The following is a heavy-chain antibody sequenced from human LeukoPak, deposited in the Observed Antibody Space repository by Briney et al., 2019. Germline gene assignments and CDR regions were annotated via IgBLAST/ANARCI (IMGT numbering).Heavy chain of an antibody. CDR2: IQNSGST. CDR3: ARGYGYNSEY. V-gene: IGHV4-59*13. D-gene: IGHD5-24*01. J-gene: IGHJ4*02. Sequence: SGTLSLTCSVSGGAISTFYWIWIRQPPGKGLEWIGCIQNSGSTEYNPSLESRVTISVDRSRNQFSLKLTSVTAADTAVYFCARGYGYNSEYWGQGTLVTVSP. CDR1: GGAISTFY.